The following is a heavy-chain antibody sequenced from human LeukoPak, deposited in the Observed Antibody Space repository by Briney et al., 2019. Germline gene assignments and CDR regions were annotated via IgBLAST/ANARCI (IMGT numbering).Heavy chain of an antibody. CDR1: GFTFSSYG. CDR2: IKQDGSEK. V-gene: IGHV3-7*01. D-gene: IGHD3-10*01. CDR3: ARVDYGSGSYQNWFDP. Sequence: GGSLRLSCAASGFTFSSYGMSWVRQAPGKGLEWVANIKQDGSEKYYVDSVKGRFTISRDNAKNSLYLQMNSLRAEDTAVYYCARVDYGSGSYQNWFDPWGQGTLVTVSS. J-gene: IGHJ5*02.